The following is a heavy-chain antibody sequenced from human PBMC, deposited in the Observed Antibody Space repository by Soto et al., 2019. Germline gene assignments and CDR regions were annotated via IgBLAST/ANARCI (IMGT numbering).Heavy chain of an antibody. CDR3: ARDLREQWLVREDYYYYMDV. V-gene: IGHV1-46*03. Sequence: GASVKVSCKASGYTFTSYYMHWVRQAPGQGLEWMGIINPSGGSTSYAQKFQGRVTMTRDTSTSTVYMELSSLRSEDTAVYYCARDLREQWLVREDYYYYMDVWGKGTTVT. CDR1: GYTFTSYY. J-gene: IGHJ6*03. CDR2: INPSGGST. D-gene: IGHD6-19*01.